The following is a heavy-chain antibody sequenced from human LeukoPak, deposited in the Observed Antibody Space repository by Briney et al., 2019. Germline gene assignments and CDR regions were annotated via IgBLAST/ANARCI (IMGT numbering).Heavy chain of an antibody. CDR2: ISAYSGNT. Sequence: ASVKVSCKASGYTFTSYGISWVRQAPGQGLEWVGWISAYSGNTNYAQKLQGRVTMTTDTSTSTAYMELRSLRSDDTAVYYCARDLGVVVAADYFDYWGQGTLVTVSS. V-gene: IGHV1-18*01. CDR3: ARDLGVVVAADYFDY. D-gene: IGHD2-15*01. CDR1: GYTFTSYG. J-gene: IGHJ4*02.